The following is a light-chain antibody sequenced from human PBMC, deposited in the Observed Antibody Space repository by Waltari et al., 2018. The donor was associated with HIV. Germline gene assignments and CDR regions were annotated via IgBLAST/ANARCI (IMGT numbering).Light chain of an antibody. CDR3: CSYAGSYTHVV. CDR1: SSDVGGLNY. J-gene: IGLJ2*01. V-gene: IGLV2-11*01. Sequence: QSALTQPPPVSGSPAQSVTIPCTGTSSDVGGLNYVSSYQQHPGKAPKLMSYDVSKRPSGVPDRFSGSKSGNTASLTISGLQAEDEADYYCCSYAGSYTHVVFGGGTKLTVL. CDR2: DVS.